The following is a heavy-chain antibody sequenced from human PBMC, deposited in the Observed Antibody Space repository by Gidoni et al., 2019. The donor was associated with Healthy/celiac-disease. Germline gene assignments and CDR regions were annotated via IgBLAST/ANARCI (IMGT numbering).Heavy chain of an antibody. J-gene: IGHJ3*02. D-gene: IGHD5-18*01. CDR2: IYYSGST. Sequence: QLQLQESGPGLVKPSETLSLTCTVSGGSISSSSYYLCWIRPPPGKGLEWIGSIYYSGSTYYNPSLKSRVTISVDTSKNQFSLKLSSVTAADTAVYYGAEDTAMVDDAFDIWGQGTMVTVSS. CDR3: AEDTAMVDDAFDI. V-gene: IGHV4-39*07. CDR1: GGSISSSSYY.